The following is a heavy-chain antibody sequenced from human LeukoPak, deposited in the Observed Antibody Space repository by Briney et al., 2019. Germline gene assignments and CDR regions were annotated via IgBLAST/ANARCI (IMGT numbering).Heavy chain of an antibody. J-gene: IGHJ4*02. CDR2: IRDDGSNK. CDR1: GFIFNTYG. CDR3: AKDLYSTGFYPTTFDY. Sequence: GGSLRLSCAASGFIFNTYGMHWVRQAPGKGLEGVAFIRDDGSNKYYGDSVKGRFTISRDNSKNTLYPQMNSLRAEDTAVYYCAKDLYSTGFYPTTFDYWGQGTLVTVSS. V-gene: IGHV3-30*02. D-gene: IGHD6-19*01.